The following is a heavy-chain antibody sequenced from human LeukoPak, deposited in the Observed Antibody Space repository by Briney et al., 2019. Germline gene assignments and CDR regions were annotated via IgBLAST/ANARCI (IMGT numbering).Heavy chain of an antibody. D-gene: IGHD3-10*01. CDR1: GYSFISYW. J-gene: IGHJ3*02. CDR3: ARLDATMVRVAIDAFDI. Sequence: GESLKISCKGSGYSFISYWIGWVRQMPGKGLEWMGIIYPGDSDTRYSPSFQGQVTISADKSISTAYLQWSSLKASDTAMYYCARLDATMVRVAIDAFDIWGQGTMVTVSS. CDR2: IYPGDSDT. V-gene: IGHV5-51*01.